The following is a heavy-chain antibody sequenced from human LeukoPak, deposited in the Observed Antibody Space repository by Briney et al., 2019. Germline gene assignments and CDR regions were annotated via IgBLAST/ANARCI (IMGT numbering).Heavy chain of an antibody. V-gene: IGHV1-2*02. Sequence: GASVKVSCKASGYTFTGYYMHWVRQAPGQGLEWMGWINPNSGGTNYAQRFQGRVTMTRDTSISTAYMELSRLRSDDTAVYYCARDYYDSSGLDYWGQGTLVTVSS. D-gene: IGHD3-22*01. J-gene: IGHJ4*02. CDR1: GYTFTGYY. CDR2: INPNSGGT. CDR3: ARDYYDSSGLDY.